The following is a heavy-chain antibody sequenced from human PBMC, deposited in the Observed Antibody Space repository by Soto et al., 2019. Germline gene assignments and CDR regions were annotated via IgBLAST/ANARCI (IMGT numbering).Heavy chain of an antibody. CDR3: AREGGYSYGFDY. J-gene: IGHJ4*02. V-gene: IGHV1-8*01. CDR2: MNPNSGNT. CDR1: GYTFTSYD. D-gene: IGHD5-18*01. Sequence: QVQLVQSGAEVKKPGASVKVSCKASGYTFTSYDINWVRQATGQGLEWMGWMNPNSGNTGYAQKFQGRVTMSRNTSRSTAYRALSSLRAEDTAVYYCAREGGYSYGFDYWGQGTLVTLSP.